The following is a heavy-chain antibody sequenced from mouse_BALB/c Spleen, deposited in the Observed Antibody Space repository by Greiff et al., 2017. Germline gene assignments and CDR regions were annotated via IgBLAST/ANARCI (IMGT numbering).Heavy chain of an antibody. Sequence: QVQLQQSGPGLVAPSQSLSITCTVSGFSLTGYGVNWVRQPPGKGLEWLGMIWGDGSTDYNSALKSRLSISKDNSKSQVFLKMNSLQTDDTARYYWARENGNYPSYFDVWGAGTTVTVSS. CDR2: IWGDGST. CDR1: GFSLTGYG. CDR3: ARENGNYPSYFDV. V-gene: IGHV2-6-7*01. J-gene: IGHJ1*01. D-gene: IGHD2-1*01.